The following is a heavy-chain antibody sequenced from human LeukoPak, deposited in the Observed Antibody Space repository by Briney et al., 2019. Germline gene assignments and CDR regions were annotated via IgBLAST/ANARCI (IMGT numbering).Heavy chain of an antibody. V-gene: IGHV4-59*11. J-gene: IGHJ4*02. CDR3: ARSYYDSSGYEMGY. CDR1: GGSISSHY. Sequence: SETLSLTCTVSGGSISSHYWSWIRQPTGKGLEWIGYIYYSGSTNYNPSLKSRVTISVDTSKNQFSLKLSSVTAADTAVYYCARSYYDSSGYEMGYWGQGTLVTVSS. D-gene: IGHD3-22*01. CDR2: IYYSGST.